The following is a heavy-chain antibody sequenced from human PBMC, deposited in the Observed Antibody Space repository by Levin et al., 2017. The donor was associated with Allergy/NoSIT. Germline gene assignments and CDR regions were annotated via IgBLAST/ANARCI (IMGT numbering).Heavy chain of an antibody. CDR3: ARGNRDSSGYYFVDP. CDR2: IYSGGST. V-gene: IGHV3-53*01. D-gene: IGHD3-22*01. CDR1: GFTVSSNY. J-gene: IGHJ5*02. Sequence: GESLKISCAASGFTVSSNYMSWVRQAPGKGLEWVSVIYSGGSTYYADSVKGRFTISRDNSKNTLYLQMNSLRAEDTAVYYCARGNRDSSGYYFVDPWGQGTLVTVSS.